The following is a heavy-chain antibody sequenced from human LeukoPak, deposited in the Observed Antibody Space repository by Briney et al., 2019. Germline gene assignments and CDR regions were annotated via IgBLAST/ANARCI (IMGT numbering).Heavy chain of an antibody. Sequence: ASVKVSCKLFGDTFTGYYMHWVRQAPGQGLEWMGWISAYNGNTNYAQKLQGRVTMTTDTSTSTAYMELRSLRSDDTAVYYCARAQLYYDFWSGYHPRNHYYMDVWGKGTTVTVSS. CDR3: ARAQLYYDFWSGYHPRNHYYMDV. J-gene: IGHJ6*03. CDR2: ISAYNGNT. V-gene: IGHV1-18*04. CDR1: GDTFTGYY. D-gene: IGHD3-3*01.